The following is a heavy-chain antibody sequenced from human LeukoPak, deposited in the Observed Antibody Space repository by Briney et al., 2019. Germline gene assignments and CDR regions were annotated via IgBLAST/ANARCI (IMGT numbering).Heavy chain of an antibody. J-gene: IGHJ4*02. CDR3: AREQWGSSGYFFDY. CDR1: GGSISSSSYY. CDR2: IYYSGST. V-gene: IGHV4-61*01. D-gene: IGHD3-22*01. Sequence: KPSETLSLTCTVSGGSISSSSYYWGWIRQPPGKGLEWIGYIYYSGSTNYNPSLKSRVTISVDTSKNQFSLKLSSVTAADTAVYYCAREQWGSSGYFFDYWGQGTLVTVSS.